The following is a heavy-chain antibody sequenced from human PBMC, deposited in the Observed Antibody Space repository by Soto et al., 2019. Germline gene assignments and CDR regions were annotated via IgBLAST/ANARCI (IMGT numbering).Heavy chain of an antibody. CDR3: ARTSCSFDVGCISWGDRWFDP. CDR1: GGSMSSFY. CDR2: ITYSGRT. V-gene: IGHV4-59*01. Sequence: HVQLQESGPGLVKPSETLSLTCSVSGGSMSSFYWNWIRQSPGRGLEWIGYITYSGRTTYNPSLKRRVAITIDTSKNQFSLKLTSVTAADTAMYYCARTSCSFDVGCISWGDRWFDPWGQGALVSVSS. J-gene: IGHJ5*02. D-gene: IGHD2-15*01.